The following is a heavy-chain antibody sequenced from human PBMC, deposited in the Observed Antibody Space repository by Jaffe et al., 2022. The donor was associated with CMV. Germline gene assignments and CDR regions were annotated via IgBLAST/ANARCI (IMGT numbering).Heavy chain of an antibody. CDR2: ISSSSSYI. J-gene: IGHJ3*02. D-gene: IGHD3-3*02. Sequence: EVQLVESGGGLVKPGGSLRLSCAASGFTFSSYSMNWVRQAPGKGLEWVSSISSSSSYIYYADSVKGRFTISRDNAKNSLYLQMNSLRAEDTAVYYCARPQGDVLDGGGDIWGQGTMVTVSS. V-gene: IGHV3-21*01. CDR3: ARPQGDVLDGGGDI. CDR1: GFTFSSYS.